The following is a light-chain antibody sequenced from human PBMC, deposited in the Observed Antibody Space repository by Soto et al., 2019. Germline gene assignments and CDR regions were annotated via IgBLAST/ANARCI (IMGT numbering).Light chain of an antibody. V-gene: IGLV2-8*01. CDR3: SSYGGSSNPVM. CDR1: TSDIGDYDF. J-gene: IGLJ3*02. Sequence: QSALAQPASVSGSLGQSIAISCTGTTSDIGDYDFVSWYQQHPGKAPRFIIYEVSQRPSGVPDRFSGSKSGSTASLTVSGLQADDEADYYCSSYGGSSNPVMFGGGTKLTVL. CDR2: EVS.